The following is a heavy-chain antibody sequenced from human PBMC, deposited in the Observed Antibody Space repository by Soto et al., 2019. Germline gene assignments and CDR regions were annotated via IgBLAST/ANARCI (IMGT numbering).Heavy chain of an antibody. CDR2: INPSGGST. V-gene: IGHV1-46*03. J-gene: IGHJ3*02. CDR1: GYTFTSYY. CDR3: ATYYYDSSGYPHPHDAFDI. D-gene: IGHD3-22*01. Sequence: ASVKVSCKASGYTFTSYYMHWVRQAPGQGLEWMGIINPSGGSTSYAQKFQGRVTTTRDTSTSTVYMELSSLRSEDTAVYYCATYYYDSSGYPHPHDAFDIWGQGTMVTVSS.